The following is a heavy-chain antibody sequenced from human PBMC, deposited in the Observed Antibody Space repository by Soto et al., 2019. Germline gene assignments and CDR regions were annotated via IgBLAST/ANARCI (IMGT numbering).Heavy chain of an antibody. CDR3: ARRYGGTFDY. CDR2: IYYSGST. CDR1: GGSISSYY. D-gene: IGHD2-15*01. V-gene: IGHV4-59*08. J-gene: IGHJ4*02. Sequence: QVQLQESGPGLVKPSETLSLTCTVSGGSISSYYWSWIRQPPGKGLEWIGYIYYSGSTNYNPALKSRVTISGDTSKNQVSLKLSSVPAADTAVYYCARRYGGTFDYWGQGTLVTVSS.